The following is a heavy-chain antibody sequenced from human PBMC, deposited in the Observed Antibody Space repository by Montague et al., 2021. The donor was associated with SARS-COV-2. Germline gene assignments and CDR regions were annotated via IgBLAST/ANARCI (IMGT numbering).Heavy chain of an antibody. CDR3: ARFGSGTLEFDL. V-gene: IGHV4-61*02. Sequence: TLSLTCTVSGASISTGIYYWSWIRQPAGKGLEWIGRIRTTGHTDYNSSLKSRVFMSVDTSTNQLSLSLTSVTAADTAVYFCARFGSGTLEFDLWGQGTLVTVSS. D-gene: IGHD1-26*01. J-gene: IGHJ1*01. CDR1: GASISTGIYY. CDR2: IRTTGHT.